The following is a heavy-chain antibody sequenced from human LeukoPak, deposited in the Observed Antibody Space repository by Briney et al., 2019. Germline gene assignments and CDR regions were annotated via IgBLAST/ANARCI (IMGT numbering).Heavy chain of an antibody. CDR3: GRVKEASAFDI. J-gene: IGHJ3*02. CDR1: GFTFSDYN. CDR2: VSSSGRHM. D-gene: IGHD5-12*01. V-gene: IGHV3-21*01. Sequence: GGSLRLSCAASGFTFSDYNLDWVRQAPGKGLEWVSSVSSSGRHMYYADSVKGRFTISRDNAKNSLYLQMNSLRAEDTAVYYCGRVKEASAFDIWGQGTMVTVSS.